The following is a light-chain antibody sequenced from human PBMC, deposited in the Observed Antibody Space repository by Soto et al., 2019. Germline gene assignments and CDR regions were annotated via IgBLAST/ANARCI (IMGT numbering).Light chain of an antibody. CDR3: TSYRYTSTLGV. Sequence: QSALTQPASVSGSPGQSITIPCTGTSSDVGGYNFVSWYQQHPGKAPQLMIYDVYYRPSGVSHRFSGSKSGNTASLTISGLQAEDEADYYCTSYRYTSTLGVFGTGTTLTVL. V-gene: IGLV2-14*03. CDR1: SSDVGGYNF. CDR2: DVY. J-gene: IGLJ1*01.